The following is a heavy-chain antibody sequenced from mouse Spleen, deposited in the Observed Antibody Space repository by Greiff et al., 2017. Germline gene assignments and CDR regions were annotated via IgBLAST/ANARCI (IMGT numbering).Heavy chain of an antibody. J-gene: IGHJ4*01. D-gene: IGHD1-1*01. CDR3: ARGDYYSFYAMDY. CDR1: GFTFSDYG. CDR2: ISSGSSTI. Sequence: EVKLEESGGGLVKPGGSLKLSCAASGFTFSDYGMHWVRQAPEKGLEWVAYISSGSSTIYYADTVKGRFTISRDNAKNTLFLQMTSLRSEDTAMYYCARGDYYSFYAMDYWGQGTSVTVSS. V-gene: IGHV5-17*01.